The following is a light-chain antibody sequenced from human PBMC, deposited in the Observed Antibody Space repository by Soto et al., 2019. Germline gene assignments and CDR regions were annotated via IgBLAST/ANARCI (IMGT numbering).Light chain of an antibody. CDR1: QSVSNF. V-gene: IGKV3-11*01. CDR3: QQRSNWPLT. J-gene: IGKJ4*01. CDR2: DVS. Sequence: EIVLTQSPATLSLSPGERAILSCRASQSVSNFLAWYQQKPGQAPRLLIFDVSTRATGVPPRFSGSGSGTDFTLTIIGLEPEDFAIYYCQQRSNWPLTFGGGPRWRSN.